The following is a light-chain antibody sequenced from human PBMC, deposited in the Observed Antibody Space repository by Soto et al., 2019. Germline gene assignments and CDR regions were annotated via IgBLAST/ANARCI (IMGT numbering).Light chain of an antibody. V-gene: IGKV1-27*01. CDR1: QGISNY. CDR3: QKYDSALGT. J-gene: IGKJ1*01. CDR2: AAS. Sequence: DIQMTQSPSSLSASVGDRVTITCRATQGISNYLAWYQQKPGKVPKLLIYAASTLQTGVPSRFSGSGSGTDFTLTISSLQPEDVATYYCQKYDSALGTFGQGTKVEIK.